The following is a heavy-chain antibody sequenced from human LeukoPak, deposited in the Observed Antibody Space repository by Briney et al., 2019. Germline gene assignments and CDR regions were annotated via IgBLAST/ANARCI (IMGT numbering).Heavy chain of an antibody. D-gene: IGHD3-22*01. Sequence: GSLRLSCAASGFTLSSYGMSWVRQAPGKGLEWVSFITTSGATTSYADSVKGRFTISRDNPRNTLYMQMNSLRDEDTALYYCAIMHGYYDGSGYWVQWGQGTLVTVSS. CDR1: GFTLSSYG. J-gene: IGHJ4*02. V-gene: IGHV3-23*01. CDR2: ITTSGATT. CDR3: AIMHGYYDGSGYWVQ.